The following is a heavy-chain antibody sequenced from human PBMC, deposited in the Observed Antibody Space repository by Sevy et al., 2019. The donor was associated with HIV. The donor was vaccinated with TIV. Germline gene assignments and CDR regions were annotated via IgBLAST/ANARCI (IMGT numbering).Heavy chain of an antibody. CDR2: INESGST. D-gene: IGHD3-3*01. Sequence: SETLSLTCAVYGGPFSGYYWSWIRQPPGKGLEWIGEINESGSTKYTPSLKSRVIISVDTSRKQFYLQLTPVTAADTAVYYCANLSEDFNIWGQGTMVTVSS. CDR3: ANLSEDFNI. V-gene: IGHV4-34*01. CDR1: GGPFSGYY. J-gene: IGHJ3*02.